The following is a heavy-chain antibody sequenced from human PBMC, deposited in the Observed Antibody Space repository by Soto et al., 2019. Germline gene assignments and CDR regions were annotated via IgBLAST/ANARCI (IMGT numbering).Heavy chain of an antibody. CDR2: ISDRGDTT. CDR1: GFTISSNA. D-gene: IGHD1-1*01. Sequence: GGSLRLSCSASGFTISSNAMYWVRQAPGKGLEWVSAISDRGDTTHYADSVKGRFTISRDTSKNTLYLLLNTLRADDTAVYYCAKDKPGTTSFDYWGQGTLVTVSS. J-gene: IGHJ4*02. CDR3: AKDKPGTTSFDY. V-gene: IGHV3-23*01.